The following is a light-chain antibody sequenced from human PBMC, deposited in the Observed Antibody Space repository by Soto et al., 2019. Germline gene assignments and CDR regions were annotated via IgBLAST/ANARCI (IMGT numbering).Light chain of an antibody. Sequence: QSALTQPASVSGSPGQSITISCAGTSSDIGGYNYVSWYQQHPGKAPQLMIYDVSSRPSGVSNRFSGSKSGNTASLTISGLQAEDEADYYCGSFTSSSTLVFGGGTKVTVL. V-gene: IGLV2-14*01. CDR1: SSDIGGYNY. CDR3: GSFTSSSTLV. CDR2: DVS. J-gene: IGLJ2*01.